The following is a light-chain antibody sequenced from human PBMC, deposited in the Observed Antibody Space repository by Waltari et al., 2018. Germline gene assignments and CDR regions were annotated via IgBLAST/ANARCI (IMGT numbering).Light chain of an antibody. V-gene: IGLV2-8*01. CDR3: STYGGANNLL. J-gene: IGLJ2*01. CDR2: EVN. Sequence: QPALTQPPSASGSPGQSVTISCAGTSGDIGTYNYVSWYQHHPGKVPRVMIYEVNKRPSGVPDRCSGSKSGDTASLTVSGLQPEDEAEYFCSTYGGANNLLFGGGTKVTVL. CDR1: SGDIGTYNY.